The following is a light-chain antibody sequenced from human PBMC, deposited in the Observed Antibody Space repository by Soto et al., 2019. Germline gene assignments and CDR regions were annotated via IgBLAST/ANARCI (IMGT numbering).Light chain of an antibody. CDR1: QSVSDW. J-gene: IGKJ1*01. V-gene: IGKV1-5*01. CDR2: DTS. Sequence: DIQMTQSPSTLPASVGDRVTITCRASQSVSDWLAWYQQKPGNPPKLLIYDTSRLESAVPSRFSASGSGTEFTLTISSLQPDDFATYYCQQYNSYSTFGQGTKVDI. CDR3: QQYNSYST.